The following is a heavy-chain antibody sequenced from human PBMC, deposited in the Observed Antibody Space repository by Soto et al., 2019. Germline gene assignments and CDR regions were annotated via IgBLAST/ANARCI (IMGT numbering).Heavy chain of an antibody. CDR2: INPNSGGT. D-gene: IGHD6-13*01. CDR1: GYTFTGYY. J-gene: IGHJ6*02. CDR3: ARSGGIAAAGYGTDV. Sequence: ASVKVSCKASGYTFTGYYMHWVRQAPGQGLEWMGWINPNSGGTNYAQKFQGWVTMTRDTSISTAYMELSRLRSDDTAVYYCARSGGIAAAGYGTDVWGQGTTVNVSS. V-gene: IGHV1-2*04.